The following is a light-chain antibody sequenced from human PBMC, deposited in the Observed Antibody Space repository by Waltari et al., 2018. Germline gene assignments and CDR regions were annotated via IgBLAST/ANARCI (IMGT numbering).Light chain of an antibody. CDR2: RNT. CDR1: SKNVGDEG. J-gene: IGLJ3*02. Sequence: QPGLTQPPSVSKGLRQTATLPCSGTSKNVGDEGAYWLQQHQGHPPKVLSYRNTHRPSGVSERFSASRSGNTASLTISGLQPEDEADYYCSAWDGSLNTWLFGGGTKLTVL. V-gene: IGLV10-54*04. CDR3: SAWDGSLNTWL.